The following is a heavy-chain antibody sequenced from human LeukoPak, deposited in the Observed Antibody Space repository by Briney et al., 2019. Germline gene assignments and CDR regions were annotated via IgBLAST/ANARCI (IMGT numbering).Heavy chain of an antibody. CDR3: TTGPPGITGTPW. Sequence: PGGSLRLSCAASGFTFSNAWVSWVRQAPGKGLEWVGRIKSKTDGGTTDYAAPVKGRFTIPRDDSKNTLYLQMNSLKTEDTAVYYCTTGPPGITGTPWWGQGTLVTVSS. V-gene: IGHV3-15*01. CDR1: GFTFSNAW. J-gene: IGHJ4*02. D-gene: IGHD1-7*01. CDR2: IKSKTDGGTT.